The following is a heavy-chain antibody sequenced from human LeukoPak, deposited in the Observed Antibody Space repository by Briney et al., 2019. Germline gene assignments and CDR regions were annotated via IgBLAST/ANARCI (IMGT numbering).Heavy chain of an antibody. D-gene: IGHD3-9*01. CDR2: ISTSSSYI. CDR1: GLTFSSYN. J-gene: IGHJ4*02. CDR3: ARDELLTSANFDY. V-gene: IGHV3-21*01. Sequence: GGSLRLSCAASGLTFSSYNMNWVRQAPGKGLEWVSSISTSSSYIYYADSVKGRFTISRDNAKNSLYLQMNSLRAEDTAVYYCARDELLTSANFDYWGQGTLVTVSS.